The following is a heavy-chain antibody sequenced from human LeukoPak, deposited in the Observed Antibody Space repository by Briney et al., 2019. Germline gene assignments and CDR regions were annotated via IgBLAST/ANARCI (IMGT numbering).Heavy chain of an antibody. D-gene: IGHD4-23*01. V-gene: IGHV1-69*13. Sequence: SVKVSCKASGGTFSSYAISWVRQAPGQGLEWMGGIIPIFGTANYAQKFQGRVTITADESTSTAYMELSSLSSDDTAVYYCARHPGKVTNDWYFDLWGRGTLVTVSS. CDR1: GGTFSSYA. CDR3: ARHPGKVTNDWYFDL. J-gene: IGHJ2*01. CDR2: IIPIFGTA.